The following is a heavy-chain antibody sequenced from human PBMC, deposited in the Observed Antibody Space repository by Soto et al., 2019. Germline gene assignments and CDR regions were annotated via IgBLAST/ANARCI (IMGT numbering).Heavy chain of an antibody. CDR2: IIPVSGTT. D-gene: IGHD4-17*01. J-gene: IGHJ4*02. CDR1: GGTITDYL. Sequence: VQLVQSGAEVKKPGSSLKVSCSISGGTITDYLISWLRQAPGQGLEWMGGIIPVSGTTYFAQKFQDRGTITADDSTKTAYMELSSLRSEDTAVYYCARGGLTTVALDYWGQGTLVTVSS. V-gene: IGHV1-69*01. CDR3: ARGGLTTVALDY.